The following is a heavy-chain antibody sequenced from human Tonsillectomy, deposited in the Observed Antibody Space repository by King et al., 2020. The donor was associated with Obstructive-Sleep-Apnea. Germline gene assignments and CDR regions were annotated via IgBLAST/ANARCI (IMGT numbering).Heavy chain of an antibody. CDR2: IYSGGST. Sequence: VQLVESGGGLVQPGGSLRLSCAASGFTVSSNYMSWVRQAPGKGLEWVSVIYSGGSTYYADSVKGRFTISRDNSKNTLYLQMNSLRAEDTAVYYCAREGAATTAPYFDYWGQGTLVTVSS. CDR3: AREGAATTAPYFDY. CDR1: GFTVSSNY. J-gene: IGHJ4*02. V-gene: IGHV3-66*01. D-gene: IGHD4-17*01.